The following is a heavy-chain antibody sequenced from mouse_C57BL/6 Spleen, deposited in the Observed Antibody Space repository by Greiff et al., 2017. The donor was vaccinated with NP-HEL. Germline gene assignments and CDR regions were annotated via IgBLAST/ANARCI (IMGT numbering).Heavy chain of an antibody. CDR2: IDPEDGDT. V-gene: IGHV14-1*01. D-gene: IGHD1-1*01. J-gene: IGHJ2*01. CDR3: TYYYGSSYEMVYFDY. CDR1: GFNIKDYY. Sequence: VQLQQSGAELVRPGASVKLSCTASGFNIKDYYMHWVKQRPEQGLEWIGRIDPEDGDTEYAPKFQGKATMTADTSSNTAYLQLSSLTSEDTAVYYCTYYYGSSYEMVYFDYWGQGTTLTVSS.